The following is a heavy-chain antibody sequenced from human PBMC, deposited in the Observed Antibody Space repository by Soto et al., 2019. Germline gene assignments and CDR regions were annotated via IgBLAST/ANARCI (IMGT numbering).Heavy chain of an antibody. Sequence: GESLKISCKGSGYNFAGYWIACVRQMPGKGLELMGIIYPSDSDTRYRPSFQGQITISADKSISSAYLQWSSLRASDTAMYYCARRGYCSGTTCYKRFAPWGQGTMVTVSS. CDR3: ARRGYCSGTTCYKRFAP. CDR1: GYNFAGYW. J-gene: IGHJ5*02. D-gene: IGHD2-2*02. V-gene: IGHV5-51*01. CDR2: IYPSDSDT.